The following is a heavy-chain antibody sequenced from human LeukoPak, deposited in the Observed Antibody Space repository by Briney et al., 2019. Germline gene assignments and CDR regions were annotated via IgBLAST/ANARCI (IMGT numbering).Heavy chain of an antibody. V-gene: IGHV1-46*01. J-gene: IGHJ4*02. Sequence: ASVKVSCKASGHTFTSYYMHWVRQAPGQGLEWMGIINPSGGSTSYAQKFQGRVTMTRDTSTSTVYMELSSLRSEDTAVYYCAREDRPGSYYYGSGSYYRTLDYWGQGTLVTVSS. CDR3: AREDRPGSYYYGSGSYYRTLDY. CDR2: INPSGGST. D-gene: IGHD3-10*01. CDR1: GHTFTSYY.